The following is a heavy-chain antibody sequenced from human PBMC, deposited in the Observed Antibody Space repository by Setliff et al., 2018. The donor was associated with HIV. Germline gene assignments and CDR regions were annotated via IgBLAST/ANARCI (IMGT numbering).Heavy chain of an antibody. V-gene: IGHV4-39*01. CDR3: AKTIRRYFDIFDN. J-gene: IGHJ4*02. CDR1: GGSISSTSYY. Sequence: SETLSLTCTVSGGSISSTSYYWGWIRQPPGTGLEWIGSISSSGNTYYNPSLKSRVTTSADTPKNQFSLKLNSVTAAGTAVYYCAKTIRRYFDIFDNWGQGTLVTVSS. CDR2: ISSSGNT. D-gene: IGHD3-9*01.